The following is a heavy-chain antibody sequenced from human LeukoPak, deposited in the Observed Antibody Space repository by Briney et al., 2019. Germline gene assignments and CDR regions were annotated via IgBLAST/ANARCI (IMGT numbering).Heavy chain of an antibody. CDR2: IDVSGST. D-gene: IGHD3-22*01. CDR3: ARYYYDTSGYYHDY. Sequence: SETLSLTCAVYGGSFSGYYWSWIRQPAGKGLEWIGRIDVSGSTNYDPSLKSRVTMSVDTSKNQFSLKLSSVTAADTAVYYCARYYYDTSGYYHDYWGQGTLVTVSS. J-gene: IGHJ4*02. CDR1: GGSFSGYY. V-gene: IGHV4-59*10.